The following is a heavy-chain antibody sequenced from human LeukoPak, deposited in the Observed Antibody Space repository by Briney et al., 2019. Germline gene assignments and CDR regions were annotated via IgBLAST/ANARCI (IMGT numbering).Heavy chain of an antibody. CDR1: GYTFTAYY. CDR2: INPKSGGT. J-gene: IGHJ4*02. CDR3: ARSLGDYVDY. D-gene: IGHD3-16*01. Sequence: ASVKVSCKASGYTFTAYYTHWVRQAPGQGLEWMGWINPKSGGTNFAQKFQGRVTMTRDTSITTAYMELSRLTSDDTAVYYCARSLGDYVDYWGQETLVTVSS. V-gene: IGHV1-2*02.